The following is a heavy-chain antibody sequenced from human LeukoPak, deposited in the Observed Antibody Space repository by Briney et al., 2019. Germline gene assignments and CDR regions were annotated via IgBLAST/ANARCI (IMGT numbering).Heavy chain of an antibody. CDR3: ARGSSWEYNWFDP. V-gene: IGHV4-4*07. J-gene: IGHJ5*02. D-gene: IGHD6-13*01. CDR2: IYTSGST. CDR1: GGSISSYY. Sequence: SETLSLTCTVSGGSISSYYWSWLRQPAGKGLEWFGRIYTSGSTNYNPSLKSRVTMSVDTSKNQFSLKLSSVTAADTAVYYCARGSSWEYNWFDPWGQGTLVTVSS.